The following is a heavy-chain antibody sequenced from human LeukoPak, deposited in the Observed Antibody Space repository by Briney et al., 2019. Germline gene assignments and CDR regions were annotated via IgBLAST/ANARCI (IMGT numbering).Heavy chain of an antibody. CDR3: AREDSGYYYYGMDV. J-gene: IGHJ6*02. D-gene: IGHD1-26*01. Sequence: SETLTLTCTVSGGSFSSYYWSWIRQPAGKGLEWIGRIYTSGSTNYNPSLKSRVTMSVHTSKNQFSLKLSSVTAADTAVYYCAREDSGYYYYGMDVWGQGATVTVSS. CDR2: IYTSGST. CDR1: GGSFSSYY. V-gene: IGHV4-4*07.